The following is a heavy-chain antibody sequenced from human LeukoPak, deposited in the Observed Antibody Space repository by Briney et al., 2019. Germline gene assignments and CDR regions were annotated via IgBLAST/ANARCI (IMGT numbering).Heavy chain of an antibody. V-gene: IGHV4-34*01. Sequence: SETLSLTCAVYGGSFSGYYWSWIRQPPGKGLEWIGEINHSGSTNYNPSLKSRVTISVDTSKNQFSLKLSSVPAADTAVYYCARRTTVTTGYFDYWGQGTLVTVSS. J-gene: IGHJ4*02. D-gene: IGHD4-17*01. CDR2: INHSGST. CDR3: ARRTTVTTGYFDY. CDR1: GGSFSGYY.